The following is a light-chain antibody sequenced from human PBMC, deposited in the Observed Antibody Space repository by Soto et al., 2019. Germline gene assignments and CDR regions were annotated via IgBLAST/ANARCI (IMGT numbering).Light chain of an antibody. CDR1: SSDVGGSNF. V-gene: IGLV2-14*03. CDR3: VSYTSSTTYV. CDR2: DVA. J-gene: IGLJ1*01. Sequence: QSVLAQPASVSDSPGQSITISCTGTSSDVGGSNFVSWYQQHPGKPPKLIIYDVANRPSGVSNRFSGSKSGSTASLIISRLQTEDEADYYCVSYTSSTTYVFGTGTKVIGL.